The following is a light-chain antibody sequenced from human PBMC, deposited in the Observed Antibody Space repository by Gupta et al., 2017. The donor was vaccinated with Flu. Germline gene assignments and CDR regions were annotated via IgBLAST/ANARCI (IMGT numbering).Light chain of an antibody. CDR2: GAS. CDR1: QSVSSNY. V-gene: IGKV3-20*01. CDR3: QQYGSSPGYT. Sequence: DIVLTQSPDTLSLSPGERATLSCRASQSVSSNYLAWYQQKPGQAPRLLIFGASTRATGIPDRFRGSGSGTDFTLTISRLEPEDFAVYYCQQYGSSPGYTFGQGTKLEIK. J-gene: IGKJ2*01.